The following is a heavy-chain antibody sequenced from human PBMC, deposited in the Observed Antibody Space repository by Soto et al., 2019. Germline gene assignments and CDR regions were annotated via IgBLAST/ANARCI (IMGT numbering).Heavy chain of an antibody. Sequence: GGSLRLSCAASGFTFSSYSMNWVRQAPGKGLEWVSYISSSSSTKYYADSVKGRFTISRDNSKNTLYLQMNSLRAEDTAVYYCASLEGATRTPYFGVDYWGQGTLVTVSS. V-gene: IGHV3-48*01. CDR1: GFTFSSYS. D-gene: IGHD1-26*01. J-gene: IGHJ4*02. CDR3: ASLEGATRTPYFGVDY. CDR2: ISSSSSTK.